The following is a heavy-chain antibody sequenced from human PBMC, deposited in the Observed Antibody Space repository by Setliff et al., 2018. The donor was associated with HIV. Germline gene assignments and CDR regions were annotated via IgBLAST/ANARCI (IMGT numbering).Heavy chain of an antibody. CDR3: ARAGYYGSTSYWEYFQH. V-gene: IGHV4-59*01. D-gene: IGHD3-22*01. J-gene: IGHJ1*01. CDR2: IYNSEMI. Sequence: PSETLSLTCIVSGASISSDTWSWIRQPPGKGLQWIGFIYNSEMINYNPSLKSRVSMSLDTSKNQFSLKLSSVTAADTAVYYCARAGYYGSTSYWEYFQHWGQGTLVTVSS. CDR1: GASISSDT.